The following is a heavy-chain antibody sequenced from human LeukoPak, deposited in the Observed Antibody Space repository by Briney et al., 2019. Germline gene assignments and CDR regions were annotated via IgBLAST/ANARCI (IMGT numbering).Heavy chain of an antibody. CDR2: IKQDGSEK. J-gene: IGHJ4*02. CDR1: GFTFSSYW. V-gene: IGHV3-7*01. D-gene: IGHD4-23*01. CDR3: ARVPTPIFNDYGGNAFDY. Sequence: GGSLRLSCAASGFTFSSYWMSWVRQAPGKGLEWVANIKQDGSEKYYVDSVKGRFTISRDNAKTSLYLQMNSLRAEDTAVYYCARVPTPIFNDYGGNAFDYWGQGTLVTVSS.